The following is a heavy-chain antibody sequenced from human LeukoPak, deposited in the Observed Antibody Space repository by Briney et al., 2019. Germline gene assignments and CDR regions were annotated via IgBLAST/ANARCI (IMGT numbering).Heavy chain of an antibody. D-gene: IGHD2-2*01. CDR3: PRGLRGRYCCSSSCYSPYYFDY. V-gene: IGHV1-8*01. CDR1: GYTFTSYD. CDR2: MNPNSGNT. J-gene: IGHJ4*02. Sequence: SVKVSCKASGYTFTSYDINWVPRATGQGLEWMGWMNPNSGNTGYAQKFQWRVTMTRNTCKSTAYMELSRLKSENTSVYYCPRGLRGRYCCSSSCYSPYYFDYWGQGTLGTVSP.